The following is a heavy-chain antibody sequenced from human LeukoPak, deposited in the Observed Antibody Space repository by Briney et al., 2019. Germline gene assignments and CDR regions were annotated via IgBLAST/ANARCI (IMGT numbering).Heavy chain of an antibody. CDR1: GFTFSSYS. V-gene: IGHV3-21*01. Sequence: GGSLRLSCAASGFTFSSYSMNWVRQAPGKGLEWVSSISSSSSYIYYADSVKGRFTISRDNAKNSLYLQMNSLRAEDTAVYYCARDITIFGRAGFDYWGQGTLVTVSS. D-gene: IGHD3-3*01. CDR3: ARDITIFGRAGFDY. CDR2: ISSSSSYI. J-gene: IGHJ4*02.